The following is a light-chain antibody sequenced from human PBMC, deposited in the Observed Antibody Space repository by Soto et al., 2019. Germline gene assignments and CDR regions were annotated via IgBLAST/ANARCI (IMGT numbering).Light chain of an antibody. CDR1: SSDVGSYNL. V-gene: IGLV2-23*01. CDR2: EGS. J-gene: IGLJ2*01. CDR3: CSYAGSSTLV. Sequence: QSVLTQPASVSGSPGQSITISCTGTSSDVGSYNLVSWYQQHPGKPPKLMIYEGSKRPSGVSNRFSGSKSGNTASLTISGLQAEDEADYYCCSYAGSSTLVFGGGTKVTVL.